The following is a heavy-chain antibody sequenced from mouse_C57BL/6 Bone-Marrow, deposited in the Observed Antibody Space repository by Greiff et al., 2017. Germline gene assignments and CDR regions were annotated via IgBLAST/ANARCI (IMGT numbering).Heavy chain of an antibody. CDR3: ARGYYEGFAY. J-gene: IGHJ3*01. CDR1: GYTFTSYW. Sequence: VQLQQPGAELVKPGASVKLSCKASGYTFTSYWMHWVKQRPGRGLEGIGRIDPNSGGTKYNEKFKSKATLTVDKPSSTAYMQLSSPTSEDSAVYYCARGYYEGFAYWGQGTLVTVSA. D-gene: IGHD2-4*01. CDR2: IDPNSGGT. V-gene: IGHV1-72*01.